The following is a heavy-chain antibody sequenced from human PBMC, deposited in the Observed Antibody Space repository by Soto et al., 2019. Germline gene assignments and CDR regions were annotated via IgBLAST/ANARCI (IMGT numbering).Heavy chain of an antibody. J-gene: IGHJ6*03. CDR2: IYNSGST. Sequence: PSETLSLTCTVSGGSISSYYWSWIRQPPGKGLEWIGNIYNSGSTNYNPSLKSRVTISVDTSKNQFSLKLSSVTAADTAVYYCARDAPFHYMDVWGKGTTVTVSS. CDR3: ARDAPFHYMDV. CDR1: GGSISSYY. V-gene: IGHV4-59*01.